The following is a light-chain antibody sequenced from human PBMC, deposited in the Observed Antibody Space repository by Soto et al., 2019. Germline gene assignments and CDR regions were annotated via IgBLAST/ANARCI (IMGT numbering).Light chain of an antibody. J-gene: IGKJ5*01. CDR2: AAS. CDR1: QGISTW. Sequence: IQMTQSPSSVSASVGDRVTITCRASQGISTWVAWYQQKPGKAPKLLIYAASSLQTGVPSRFSGSGSGTDFTLTISSLQPEDFATYYCQLANSLPRIAFGQGTRLEIK. CDR3: QLANSLPRIA. V-gene: IGKV1-12*01.